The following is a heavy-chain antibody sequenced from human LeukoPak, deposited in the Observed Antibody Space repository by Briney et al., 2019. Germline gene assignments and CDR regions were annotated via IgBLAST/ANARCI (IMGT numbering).Heavy chain of an antibody. CDR1: GFTFTNYA. D-gene: IGHD4-23*01. V-gene: IGHV3-30*04. Sequence: PGGSLRLSCAASGFTFTNYAIHWVRQAPGKGLEWVAVISYDGSYKDYADSVKGRFTISRDNSKRTLYLQMNSLRAEDTAVYYCARGARKGDDYGGFFDYWGQGTLVTVSS. J-gene: IGHJ4*02. CDR3: ARGARKGDDYGGFFDY. CDR2: ISYDGSYK.